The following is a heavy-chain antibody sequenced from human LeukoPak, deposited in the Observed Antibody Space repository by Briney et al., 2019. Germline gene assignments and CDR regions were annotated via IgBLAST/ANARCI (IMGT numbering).Heavy chain of an antibody. CDR3: ARSQRRWIHPTWAGHAFDI. CDR2: LSHDGGKK. CDR1: GFTFSSHA. J-gene: IGHJ3*02. D-gene: IGHD5-18*01. Sequence: PGGSLRLSCAASGFTFSSHAMHWVRQAPGKGLEWVAVLSHDGGKKYYADSVKGRFTISRDNSKNTLYLQMNSLRAEDTAVYYCARSQRRWIHPTWAGHAFDIWGQGTMVTVSS. V-gene: IGHV3-30*14.